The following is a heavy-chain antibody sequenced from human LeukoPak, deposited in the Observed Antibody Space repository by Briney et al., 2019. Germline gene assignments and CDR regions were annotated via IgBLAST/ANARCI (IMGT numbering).Heavy chain of an antibody. CDR2: INPNSGGT. Sequence: ASVKVSCKASGYPFTGYYLHWVRQAPGQGLEWMGWINPNSGGTNYAQKSQGRVTMTRDTSISTAYMELSRLRSDDTAVYYCARDLWEQWLAPSGNWFDPWGQGTLVTVSS. CDR3: ARDLWEQWLAPSGNWFDP. D-gene: IGHD6-19*01. CDR1: GYPFTGYY. V-gene: IGHV1-2*02. J-gene: IGHJ5*02.